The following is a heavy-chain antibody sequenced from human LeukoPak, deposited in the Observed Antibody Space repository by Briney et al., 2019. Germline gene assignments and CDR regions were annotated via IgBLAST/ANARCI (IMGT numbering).Heavy chain of an antibody. CDR2: IYYSGST. CDR3: ARGTPYYYGSGVDY. J-gene: IGHJ4*02. Sequence: SETLSLTCTVSGGSISSSSYYWGWIRQPPGKGLEGFGRIYYSGSTYYNPSLKSRVTISIDTSKNQFSLKLSSVTAADTGVYYCARGTPYYYGSGVDYWGQGTLVTVSS. V-gene: IGHV4-39*07. D-gene: IGHD3-10*01. CDR1: GGSISSSSYY.